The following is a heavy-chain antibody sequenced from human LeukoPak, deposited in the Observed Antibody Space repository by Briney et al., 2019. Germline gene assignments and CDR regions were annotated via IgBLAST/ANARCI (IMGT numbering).Heavy chain of an antibody. CDR1: GYTFTYSA. Sequence: ASVKVSCKASGYTFTYSAMNWVRQAPGQGLEWMGWINTNTGNPTYAQGFTGRFVFSLDTSVSTAYLQISSLKAEDTAVYYCARDLGVPAAISQNDYWGQGTLVTVSS. CDR2: INTNTGNP. V-gene: IGHV7-4-1*02. J-gene: IGHJ4*02. D-gene: IGHD2-2*01. CDR3: ARDLGVPAAISQNDY.